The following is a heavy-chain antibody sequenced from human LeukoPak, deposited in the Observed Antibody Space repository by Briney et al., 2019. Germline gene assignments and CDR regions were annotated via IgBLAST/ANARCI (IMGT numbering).Heavy chain of an antibody. CDR2: IYHSGST. V-gene: IGHV4-4*02. D-gene: IGHD6-19*01. J-gene: IGHJ4*02. Sequence: SETLSLTCAVSGGSISSSNWWTWVRQPPGKGLEWIGEIYHSGSTNYNPSLKSRVTISVDTSKNQFSLKLSSVTAADTAVYYCARGEDSSGWGTLDYWGQGTLVTVSS. CDR1: GGSISSSNW. CDR3: ARGEDSSGWGTLDY.